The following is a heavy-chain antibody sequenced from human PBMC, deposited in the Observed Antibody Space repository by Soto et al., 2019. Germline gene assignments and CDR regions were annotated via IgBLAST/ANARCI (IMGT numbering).Heavy chain of an antibody. J-gene: IGHJ4*02. CDR1: GGSISSGGYS. CDR3: ARVNTMIVQDY. Sequence: QLQLQESGSGLVKPSQTLSPTCAVSGGSISSGGYSWGWIRQPPGKGLEWIGYIYHSGSTYYNPSLKSRVTISVDRSKNQFSLKLSSVTAADTAVYYCARVNTMIVQDYWGQGTLVTVSS. D-gene: IGHD3-22*01. V-gene: IGHV4-30-2*01. CDR2: IYHSGST.